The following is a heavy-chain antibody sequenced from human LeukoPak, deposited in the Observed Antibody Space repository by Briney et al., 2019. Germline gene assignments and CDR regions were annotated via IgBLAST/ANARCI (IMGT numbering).Heavy chain of an antibody. CDR3: ATGYQYYDYYYMDV. CDR2: ITASGDNT. V-gene: IGHV3-23*01. CDR1: RFTFSSYA. D-gene: IGHD6-25*01. J-gene: IGHJ6*03. Sequence: GGSLRLSCAASRFTFSSYAVSWVRQAPGKGLERVSGITASGDNTYYADSVKGRFNISRDNSKSTLYLQMNSLRAEDTAVYYCATGYQYYDYYYMDVWGKGTTVTISS.